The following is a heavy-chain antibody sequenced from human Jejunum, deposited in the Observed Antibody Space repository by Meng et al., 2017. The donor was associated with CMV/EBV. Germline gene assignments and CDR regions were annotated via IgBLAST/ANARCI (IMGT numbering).Heavy chain of an antibody. V-gene: IGHV4-34*01. D-gene: IGHD1-14*01. Sequence: CIRHPPGKGLEWIGEINQSVGSNYNPSLKSRVTMSLDTSKNHFSLKLDSVTAADTAVYYCARGGGINRWFDPWGQGTLVTVSS. CDR2: INQSVGS. CDR3: ARGGGINRWFDP. J-gene: IGHJ5*02.